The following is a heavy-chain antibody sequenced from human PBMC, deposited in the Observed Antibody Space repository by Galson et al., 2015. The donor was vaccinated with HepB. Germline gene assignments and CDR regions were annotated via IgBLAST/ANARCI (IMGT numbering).Heavy chain of an antibody. D-gene: IGHD3-22*01. J-gene: IGHJ4*02. CDR1: GLTFSSTE. Sequence: SLRLSCAASGLTFSSTEMNWVSQAPGKGLECLSYISSSGSIIHYADSVKGRVTISRDNAKNALYLQMNSLRADDTAIYYCARAGRLIQSFDYWGQGTLVTVSS. V-gene: IGHV3-48*03. CDR3: ARAGRLIQSFDY. CDR2: ISSSGSII.